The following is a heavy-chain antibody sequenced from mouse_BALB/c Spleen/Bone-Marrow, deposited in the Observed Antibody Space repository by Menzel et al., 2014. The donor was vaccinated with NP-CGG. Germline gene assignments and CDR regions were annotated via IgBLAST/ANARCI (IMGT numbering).Heavy chain of an antibody. J-gene: IGHJ1*01. CDR1: GFTFSTYA. Sequence: EVQVVESGGGLAKPGGSLQLSCAASGFTFSTYAMSWVRQTPEKRLEWVATISGSGSYTYYPDSVKGRFTISRDNAKNTLYLQMSSLRSEDTAMFYCSRLRMITTYFDVWGAGTTVPVSS. CDR2: ISGSGSYT. D-gene: IGHD2-4*01. CDR3: SRLRMITTYFDV. V-gene: IGHV5-9-3*01.